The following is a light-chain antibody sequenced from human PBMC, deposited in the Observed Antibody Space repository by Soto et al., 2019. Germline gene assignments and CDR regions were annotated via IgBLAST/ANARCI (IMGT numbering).Light chain of an antibody. CDR1: GSNIGAGYD. V-gene: IGLV1-40*01. Sequence: QSVLTQPPSVSGAPGQRVTISCTGGGSNIGAGYDVHWFQQLPGTAPKLLISGNTNRPSGVPDRFSGSKSGTSASLAITGLQAEDEADYYCQSYDGSLGGSVFGGGTKLTVL. J-gene: IGLJ3*02. CDR2: GNT. CDR3: QSYDGSLGGSV.